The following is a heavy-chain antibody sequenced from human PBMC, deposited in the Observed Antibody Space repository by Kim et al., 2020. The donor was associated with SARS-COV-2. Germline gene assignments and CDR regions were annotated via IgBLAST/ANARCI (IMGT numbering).Heavy chain of an antibody. Sequence: SETLSLTCAVYGGSFSGYYWSWIRQPPGKGLEWIGEINHSGSTNYNPSLKSRVTISVDTSKNQFSLKLSSVTAADTAVYYCARGGPYYSSGWYNWFDPWGQGTLVTVSS. J-gene: IGHJ5*02. D-gene: IGHD6-19*01. V-gene: IGHV4-34*01. CDR3: ARGGPYYSSGWYNWFDP. CDR1: GGSFSGYY. CDR2: INHSGST.